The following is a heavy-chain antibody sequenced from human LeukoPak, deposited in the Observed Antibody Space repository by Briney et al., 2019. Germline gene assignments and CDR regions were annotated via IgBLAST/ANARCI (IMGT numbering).Heavy chain of an antibody. J-gene: IGHJ4*02. CDR3: ARQLRTWTPAPGPDYYFDY. V-gene: IGHV4-39*01. D-gene: IGHD4/OR15-4a*01. Sequence: SETLSLTCTVSGGSISSSSYFWGWIRQPPGKGLEWIGTVYYSGITYSNPSLKGRVSMSIDKSKNQFSLKMSSVIAADTAVYYCARQLRTWTPAPGPDYYFDYWGQGTLVTVSS. CDR1: GGSISSSSYF. CDR2: VYYSGIT.